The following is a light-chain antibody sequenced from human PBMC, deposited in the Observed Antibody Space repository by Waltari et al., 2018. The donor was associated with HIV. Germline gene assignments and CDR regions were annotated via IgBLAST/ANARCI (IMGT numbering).Light chain of an antibody. CDR2: EDN. CDR3: QSYDSTNRV. Sequence: NFMLTQPHSVSESPGKTVTISCTGSSCSIASNYVQWYQQRPGSAPTTVIYEDNKRPSGVPDRFSGSIDSSSNSASLTISGLKTEDEADYYCQSYDSTNRVFGGGTKLTVL. CDR1: SCSIASNY. J-gene: IGLJ3*02. V-gene: IGLV6-57*02.